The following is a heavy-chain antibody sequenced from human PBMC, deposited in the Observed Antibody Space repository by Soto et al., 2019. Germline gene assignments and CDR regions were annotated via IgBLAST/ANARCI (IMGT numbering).Heavy chain of an antibody. V-gene: IGHV4-59*01. J-gene: IGHJ4*02. Sequence: PSETLSLTCTVSGGSLSSYYWSWVRQPPGKGLEWIGYIYDSGSADYNPSLKSRVSISVDTSKNQFSLKLSSVTAADTAVYYCARVKWELLYYFDYWGQGTLVTVSS. CDR2: IYDSGSA. CDR1: GGSLSSYY. D-gene: IGHD1-26*01. CDR3: ARVKWELLYYFDY.